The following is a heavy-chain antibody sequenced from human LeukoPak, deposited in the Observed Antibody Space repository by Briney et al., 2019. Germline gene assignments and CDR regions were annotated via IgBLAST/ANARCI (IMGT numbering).Heavy chain of an antibody. D-gene: IGHD6-13*01. CDR1: GFTFSSHE. CDR3: ARDGSSWYGMDV. J-gene: IGHJ6*04. V-gene: IGHV3-48*03. CDR2: ISSSGSTI. Sequence: GGSLRLSCAASGFTFSSHEMNWVRQAPGKGLEWVSYISSSGSTIYYADSVKGRFTISRDNAKNSLYLQMNSLRAEDTAVYYCARDGSSWYGMDVWGKGTTVTVSS.